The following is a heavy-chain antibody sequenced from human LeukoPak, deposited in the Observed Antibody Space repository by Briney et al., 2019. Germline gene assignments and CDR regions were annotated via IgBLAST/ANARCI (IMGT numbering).Heavy chain of an antibody. CDR3: AKVLFDWLPYFDY. CDR2: IQYDGSIE. D-gene: IGHD3-9*01. J-gene: IGHJ4*02. Sequence: GGSLRLSCAAAGFDFSNYAMHWVRQAPGKGLEWVTFIQYDGSIENYADSVKGRFTVSRDNSKKTLYLEMNSLRAEDTAVYYCAKVLFDWLPYFDYWGQGTLVTVSS. CDR1: GFDFSNYA. V-gene: IGHV3-30*02.